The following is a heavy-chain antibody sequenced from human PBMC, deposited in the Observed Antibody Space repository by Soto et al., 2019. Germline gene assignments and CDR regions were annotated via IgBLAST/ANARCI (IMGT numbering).Heavy chain of an antibody. CDR1: GGSVSSGGDY. D-gene: IGHD5-18*01. Sequence: SETLSLTCTVSGGSVSSGGDYWSWIRQSPGKGLEWIGYISGSGSTGYNPSLKNRLTMSVDRSKNQFTLRLTSVTAADTAVYFCATESGSTYGYFDYWGQGTQVNVSS. V-gene: IGHV4-30-4*01. J-gene: IGHJ4*02. CDR3: ATESGSTYGYFDY. CDR2: ISGSGST.